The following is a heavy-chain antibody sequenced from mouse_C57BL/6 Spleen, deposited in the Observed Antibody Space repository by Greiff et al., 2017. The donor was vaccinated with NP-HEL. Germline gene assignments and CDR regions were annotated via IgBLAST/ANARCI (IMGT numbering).Heavy chain of an antibody. Sequence: QVQLQQPGAELVMPGALVKLSCKASGYTFTSYWMHWVKQRPGQGLEWNGEIDPSDSYTNYNQKFKGKSTLTVDKSSSTAYMQLSSLTSEDSAVYYCALIYYYGSSYNYFDYWGQGTTLTVSS. CDR2: IDPSDSYT. V-gene: IGHV1-69*01. CDR1: GYTFTSYW. CDR3: ALIYYYGSSYNYFDY. J-gene: IGHJ2*01. D-gene: IGHD1-1*01.